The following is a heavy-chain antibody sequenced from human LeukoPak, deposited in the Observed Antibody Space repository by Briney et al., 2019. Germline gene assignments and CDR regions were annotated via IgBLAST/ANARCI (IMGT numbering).Heavy chain of an antibody. CDR1: GFTFSSYA. CDR3: AKDQEDIVVVPAATFLFY. Sequence: GGSLRLSCAASGFTFSSYAMSWVRQAPGKGLEWVSAISGSGGSTYYADSVKGGFTISRDNSKNTLYLQMNSLRAEDTAVYYCAKDQEDIVVVPAATFLFYWGQGTLVTVSS. V-gene: IGHV3-23*01. CDR2: ISGSGGST. D-gene: IGHD2-2*01. J-gene: IGHJ4*02.